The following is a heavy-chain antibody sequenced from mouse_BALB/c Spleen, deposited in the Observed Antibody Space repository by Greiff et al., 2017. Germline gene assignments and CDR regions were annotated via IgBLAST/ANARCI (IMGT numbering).Heavy chain of an antibody. V-gene: IGHV1-69*01. J-gene: IGHJ2*01. CDR1: GYTFTDYW. D-gene: IGHD2-14*01. CDR3: ARSSYYRYDVDY. CDR2: IDTSDSYT. Sequence: QVQLQQPGAELVMPGASVKMSCKASGYTFTDYWMHWVKQRPGQGLEWIGAIDTSDSYTSYNQKFKGKATLTVDESSSTAYMQLSSLTSEDSAVYYCARSSYYRYDVDYWGQVTTLTVSS.